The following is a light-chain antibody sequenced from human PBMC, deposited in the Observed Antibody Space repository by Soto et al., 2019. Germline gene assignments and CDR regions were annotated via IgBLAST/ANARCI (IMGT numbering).Light chain of an antibody. CDR2: AAS. J-gene: IGKJ2*01. Sequence: DIQMTQSPSSLSASVGDRVTITCRASQRISSYLNWYQQKPGKPPKVMIFAASSLQSGVPARFSGCGSGTDFTLTISSLQPEDFATYFCQQSFSTPYTFGQGTKVEI. CDR3: QQSFSTPYT. CDR1: QRISSY. V-gene: IGKV1-39*01.